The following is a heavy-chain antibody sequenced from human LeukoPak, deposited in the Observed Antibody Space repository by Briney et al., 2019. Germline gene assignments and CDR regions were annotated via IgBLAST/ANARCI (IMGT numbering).Heavy chain of an antibody. J-gene: IGHJ4*02. Sequence: GGSLRLSCVASGLSISGYWMHWVRQTPGKGLVWVSRITTDGSSTVYADSVKGRFTISRDNAKNTLSLQMDSLRADDTAVYYGTTAFSLTAHYWGQGTRATVSS. V-gene: IGHV3-74*01. CDR1: GLSISGYW. CDR2: ITTDGSST. CDR3: TTAFSLTAHY. D-gene: IGHD1-20*01.